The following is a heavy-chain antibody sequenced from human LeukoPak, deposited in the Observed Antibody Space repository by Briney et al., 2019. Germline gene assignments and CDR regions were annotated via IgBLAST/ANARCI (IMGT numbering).Heavy chain of an antibody. Sequence: PGGSLRLSCVASGFTFSSYSMNWVRQAPGKGLEWVSYISNSGGTIFYADSVKGRFTISRDNAKNSLYLQLNSLRAEDTAVYYCARYDSNRKFDYWGQGTLVTVSS. CDR2: ISNSGGTI. CDR3: ARYDSNRKFDY. CDR1: GFTFSSYS. D-gene: IGHD4-11*01. V-gene: IGHV3-48*01. J-gene: IGHJ4*02.